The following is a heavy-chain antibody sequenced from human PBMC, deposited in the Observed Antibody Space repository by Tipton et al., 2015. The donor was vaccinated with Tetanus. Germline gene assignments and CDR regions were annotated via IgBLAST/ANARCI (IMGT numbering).Heavy chain of an antibody. D-gene: IGHD1-20*01. CDR2: IYTGGSA. CDR1: GVTASGNY. V-gene: IGHV3-53*01. Sequence: SLRLSCAASGVTASGNYMSWVRQAPGKGLEWVSVIYTGGSADYTDSVKGRFTISRDNSNNSLSLQMSSLRIDDTAVYYCAFRTNWRFSRGFDCWGQGILVTVSS. J-gene: IGHJ4*02. CDR3: AFRTNWRFSRGFDC.